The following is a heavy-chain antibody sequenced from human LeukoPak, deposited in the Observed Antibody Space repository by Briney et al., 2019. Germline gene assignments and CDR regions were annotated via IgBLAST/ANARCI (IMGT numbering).Heavy chain of an antibody. J-gene: IGHJ5*01. D-gene: IGHD3-16*01. V-gene: IGHV3-30*02. CDR1: GFTYSDYG. CDR2: ILNDGTWE. Sequence: PGGSLRLSCAASGFTYSDYGMHWVRQAPGRGLEWVAFILNDGTWEYYPDSVKGRLTISRDNSRNTLYLQMNSVRLEDTAICYCVKGGSISHNWFDSWGQGTLVTVSS. CDR3: VKGGSISHNWFDS.